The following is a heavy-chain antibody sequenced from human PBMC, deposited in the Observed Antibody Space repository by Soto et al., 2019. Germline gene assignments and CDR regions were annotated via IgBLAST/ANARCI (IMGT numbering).Heavy chain of an antibody. CDR1: GGTFGRFA. D-gene: IGHD2-21*01. CDR2: IITIFGRS. V-gene: IGHV1-69*12. CDR3: ALDYSMDGHEFFQH. J-gene: IGHJ1*01. Sequence: QVQLVQSGAEVEKPGSSVKVSCKASGGTFGRFAINWVRQAPGQGLEWVGGIITIFGRSNYAQKFQGRVTFXAXDXXDTAYMELRSLTSEDTAVYYCALDYSMDGHEFFQHWGQGTLVTVSS.